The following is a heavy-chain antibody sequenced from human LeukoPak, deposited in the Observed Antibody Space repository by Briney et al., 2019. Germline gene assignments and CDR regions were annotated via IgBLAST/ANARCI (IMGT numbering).Heavy chain of an antibody. CDR1: GGSITSYY. J-gene: IGHJ4*02. D-gene: IGHD3-10*01. CDR3: ARDYGGSGGSDY. CDR2: IYYSGST. V-gene: IGHV4-59*01. Sequence: SETLSLTCTVSGGSITSYYWSWIRQPPGKGLEWIGYIYYSGSTNYNPSLKSRVTISVDTSKNQFSLKLRSVTAADTAVYYCARDYGGSGGSDYWGQGTLVTVSS.